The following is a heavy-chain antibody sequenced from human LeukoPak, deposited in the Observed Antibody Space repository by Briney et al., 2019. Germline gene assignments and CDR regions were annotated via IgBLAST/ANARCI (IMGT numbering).Heavy chain of an antibody. CDR2: LSGTGDST. V-gene: IGHV3-23*01. CDR3: AKEASRIQLWLDY. CDR1: GFTFRNYA. D-gene: IGHD5-18*01. J-gene: IGHJ4*02. Sequence: GGSLRLSCAASGFTFRNYAMSWVRQAPGKGLEWVSTLSGTGDSTYYADSVKGRFTISRDNSKNTLYLQMNSLRAEDTAVYYCAKEASRIQLWLDYWGQGTLVTVSS.